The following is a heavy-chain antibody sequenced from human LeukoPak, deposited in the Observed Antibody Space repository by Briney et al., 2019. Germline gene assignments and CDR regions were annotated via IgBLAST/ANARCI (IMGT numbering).Heavy chain of an antibody. CDR1: GGSISSSY. V-gene: IGHV4-59*01. CDR2: IYYSGST. Sequence: SETLSLTCTVSGGSISSSYWSWIRQSPGKGLEWIGYIYYSGSTNYNPSLKSRVTISVDTSKNQFSLKLSSATAADTAVYYCARDMSYYYYGMDVWGQGTTVTVSS. D-gene: IGHD3-16*01. J-gene: IGHJ6*02. CDR3: ARDMSYYYYGMDV.